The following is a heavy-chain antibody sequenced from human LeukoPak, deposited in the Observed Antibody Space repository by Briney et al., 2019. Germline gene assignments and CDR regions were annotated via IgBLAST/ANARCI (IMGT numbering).Heavy chain of an antibody. V-gene: IGHV4-61*01. CDR2: IYYSGST. Sequence: SETLSLTCTVFGGSVSSGSYYWSWIRQPPGKGLEWIGYIYYSGSTNYNPSLKSRVTISVDTSKNQFSLRLSSVTAADTAVYYCARARITMIVNAFDIWGQGTMVTVSS. J-gene: IGHJ3*02. CDR3: ARARITMIVNAFDI. D-gene: IGHD3-22*01. CDR1: GGSVSSGSYY.